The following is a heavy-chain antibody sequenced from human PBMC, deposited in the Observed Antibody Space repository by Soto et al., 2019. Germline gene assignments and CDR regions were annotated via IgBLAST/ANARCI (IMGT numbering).Heavy chain of an antibody. CDR1: GGSFSGYY. V-gene: IGHV4-34*01. D-gene: IGHD3-10*01. CDR3: ARGRGYFYYGMDV. CDR2: INHSGST. Sequence: ASGTLSLTCAVYGGSFSGYYWSWVRQPPGKGLEWIGEINHSGSTNYNPSLKSRVTISVDTSKNQFSLKLSSVTAADTAVYYCARGRGYFYYGMDVWGQGTTVTVSS. J-gene: IGHJ6*02.